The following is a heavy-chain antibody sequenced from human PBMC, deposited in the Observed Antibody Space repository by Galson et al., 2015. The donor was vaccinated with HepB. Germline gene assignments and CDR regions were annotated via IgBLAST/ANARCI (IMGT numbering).Heavy chain of an antibody. J-gene: IGHJ3*02. D-gene: IGHD3-16*02. CDR1: GFSLSSTGVG. CDR2: IYWDDDD. Sequence: PALVKPTQTLTLTCTFSGFSLSSTGVGVGWIRHPPGKALEWLAVIYWDDDDRYSPSLKSRLKITKDTSKNQVVLTMTNMDPVDTATYYCAHVMITFGGVIGPDAFDIWGQGTMVTVSS. CDR3: AHVMITFGGVIGPDAFDI. V-gene: IGHV2-5*02.